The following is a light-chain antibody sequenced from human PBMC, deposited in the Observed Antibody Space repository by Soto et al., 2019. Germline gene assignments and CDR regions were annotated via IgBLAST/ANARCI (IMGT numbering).Light chain of an antibody. J-gene: IGLJ1*01. V-gene: IGLV1-44*01. CDR2: NNN. CDR3: AAWDDSLNGYV. CDR1: SSNIGTNA. Sequence: QSVLTQPRSASGTPGQRVTISCSGGSSNIGTNAVNWCQQLPGTAPKLLIYNNNQRPSGVPDRFSGSKSGTSASLAISGLQSEDEADYYCAAWDDSLNGYVFGTGTKVTVL.